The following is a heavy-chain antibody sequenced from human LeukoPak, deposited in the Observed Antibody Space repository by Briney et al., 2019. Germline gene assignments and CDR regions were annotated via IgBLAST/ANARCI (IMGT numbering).Heavy chain of an antibody. CDR2: IYPGDSDT. J-gene: IGHJ3*02. CDR3: ARIGSGSYARDAFDI. Sequence: GESLKISCKGSRYSFTSYWVGWVRQMPGKGLEWMGIIYPGDSDTRYSPSFQGQVTISADKSISTAYLQWSSLKASDTAMYYCARIGSGSYARDAFDIWGQGTMVTVSS. CDR1: RYSFTSYW. D-gene: IGHD1-26*01. V-gene: IGHV5-51*01.